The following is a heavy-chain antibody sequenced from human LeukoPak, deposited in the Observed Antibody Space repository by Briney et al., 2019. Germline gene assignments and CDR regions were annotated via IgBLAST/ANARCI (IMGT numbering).Heavy chain of an antibody. CDR3: ARARGSSGHKLSDY. Sequence: SETLSLTCAVYGGSFSGYYWSWIRQPPGKGLEWIGEINHSGSTNYNPSLKSRVTISVDTSKNQFSLKLSSVTAADTAVYYRARARGSSGHKLSDYWGQGTLVTVSS. V-gene: IGHV4-34*01. J-gene: IGHJ4*02. CDR1: GGSFSGYY. D-gene: IGHD6-19*01. CDR2: INHSGST.